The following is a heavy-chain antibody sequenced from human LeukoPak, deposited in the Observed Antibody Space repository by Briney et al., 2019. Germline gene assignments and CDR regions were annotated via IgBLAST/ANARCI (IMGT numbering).Heavy chain of an antibody. CDR2: IYYSGST. Sequence: KPSETLSLTCTVSGASVSNNNYYWGWIRQPPGKGLEWIASIYYSGSTYYNPSLKSRVTISVDTSKNQFSLKLSSVTAADTAVYYCARQPIVATLADIWGQGTMVTVSS. D-gene: IGHD5-12*01. J-gene: IGHJ3*02. CDR3: ARQPIVATLADI. CDR1: GASVSNNNYY. V-gene: IGHV4-39*01.